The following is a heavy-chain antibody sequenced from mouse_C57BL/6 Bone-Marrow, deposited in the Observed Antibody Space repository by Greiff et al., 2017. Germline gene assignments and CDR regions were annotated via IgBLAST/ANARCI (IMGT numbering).Heavy chain of an antibody. CDR3: ARGGEVDY. J-gene: IGHJ2*01. V-gene: IGHV1-55*01. CDR1: GYTFTSYW. CDR2: IYPGSGST. Sequence: QVHVKQPGAELVKPGASVKMSCKASGYTFTSYWIPWVKQRPGQGLEWIGDIYPGSGSTNYNEKFKSKATLTVDKSSSTAYMQLSSLTSEDSAVYYCARGGEVDYGGQGTAITVSA. D-gene: IGHD2-13*01.